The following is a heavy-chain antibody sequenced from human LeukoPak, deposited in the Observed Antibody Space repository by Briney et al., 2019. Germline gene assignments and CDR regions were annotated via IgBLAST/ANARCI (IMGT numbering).Heavy chain of an antibody. CDR1: GFTFSDYY. V-gene: IGHV3-11*06. J-gene: IGHJ4*02. CDR2: ISSSSSYT. Sequence: GGSLRLSCAASGFTFSDYYMSWIRQAPGKGLEWVSYISSSSSYTNYADSVTGRFTISRDNAKNSLYLQMNSLRAEDTAVYYCARGGVTPFDYWGQGTLVTVSS. D-gene: IGHD2-21*02. CDR3: ARGGVTPFDY.